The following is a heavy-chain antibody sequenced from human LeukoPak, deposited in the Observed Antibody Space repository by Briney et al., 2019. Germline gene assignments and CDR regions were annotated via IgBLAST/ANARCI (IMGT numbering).Heavy chain of an antibody. V-gene: IGHV3-53*01. CDR1: GLTVSGNY. CDR3: AKPPAPYYYYGMDV. Sequence: GGSLRLSCAASGLTVSGNYMSWVRQAPGKGLEWVSVIYSGGSTYYADSVKGRFTISRDNSKNTLYLQMNSLRAEDTAVYYCAKPPAPYYYYGMDVWGQGTTVTVSS. J-gene: IGHJ6*02. CDR2: IYSGGST. D-gene: IGHD2-2*01.